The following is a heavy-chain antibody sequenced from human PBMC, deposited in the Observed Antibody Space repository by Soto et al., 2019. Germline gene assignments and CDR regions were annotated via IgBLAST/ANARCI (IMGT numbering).Heavy chain of an antibody. Sequence: LSLTCIVSGASINSGGYCWTWIRHHPGKGLEWIGYIDYSGNTFYNPSLKSRITISSDTSNNQFSLNLKSVTAADTAVYYCAREEALRIERWFDPWGQGILVTVS. J-gene: IGHJ5*02. CDR3: AREEALRIERWFDP. CDR1: GASINSGGYC. D-gene: IGHD2-15*01. V-gene: IGHV4-31*03. CDR2: IDYSGNT.